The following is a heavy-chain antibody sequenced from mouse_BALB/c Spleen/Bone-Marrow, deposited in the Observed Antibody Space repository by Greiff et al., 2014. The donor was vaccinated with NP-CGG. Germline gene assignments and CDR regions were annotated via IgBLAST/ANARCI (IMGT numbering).Heavy chain of an antibody. CDR1: GFNIKDYY. CDR3: ARRYGSSFDY. Sequence: EVKLVESGAELVRPGALVKLSCKASGFNIKDYYMHWVIQRPEQGLEWIGWIDPENGNTIYDPKFQGKASITADTSSNTAYLQLGSLTSEDTAVYYCARRYGSSFDYWGQGTTLTVSS. D-gene: IGHD1-1*01. CDR2: IDPENGNT. J-gene: IGHJ2*01. V-gene: IGHV14-1*02.